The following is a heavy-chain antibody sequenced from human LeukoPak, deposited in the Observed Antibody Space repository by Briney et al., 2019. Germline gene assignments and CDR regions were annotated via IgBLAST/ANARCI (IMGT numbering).Heavy chain of an antibody. CDR1: GYTFTSYY. CDR3: ARYGFSAVWQGGWHAFDI. Sequence: ASVKVSCKASGYTFTSYYMHWVRQAPGQGLEWMGIINPTTGDATYAQKFQGRLTMTRDMSTSTVYMELSSLTSEDTAVFYCARYGFSAVWQGGWHAFDIWGQGTVVTVSS. D-gene: IGHD2-15*01. V-gene: IGHV1-46*01. CDR2: INPTTGDA. J-gene: IGHJ3*02.